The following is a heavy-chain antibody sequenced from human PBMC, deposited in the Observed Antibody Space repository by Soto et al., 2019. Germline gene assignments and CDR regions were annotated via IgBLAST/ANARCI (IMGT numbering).Heavy chain of an antibody. J-gene: IGHJ3*01. V-gene: IGHV1-18*04. CDR3: ARGRGDSLIPVVDDAVDV. CDR1: GYSFTGYG. D-gene: IGHD3-10*01. CDR2: ITTYNGDT. Sequence: QVQLVQSGGEVKKPGASVKVSCKASGYSFTGYGINWVRQDPGQGPEWLGRITTYNGDTNYAQNFQGRLTMTTDTYTGTTYMELRSLRSDDTAVYYCARGRGDSLIPVVDDAVDVWGQGTLVTVSS.